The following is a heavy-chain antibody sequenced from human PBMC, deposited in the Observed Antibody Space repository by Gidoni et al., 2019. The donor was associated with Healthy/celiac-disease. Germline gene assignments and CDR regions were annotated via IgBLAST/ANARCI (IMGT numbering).Heavy chain of an antibody. CDR3: ARRIYSGSYDY. Sequence: EVQVGQSGAEVKKPGESLRISCKGAGSSFTSYWISWVRKMPGICLEWMGRIAPRDSYTNYSPSFKGHVTISADKSISTAYLQWSSLKASDTAMYYCARRIYSGSYDYWGQGTLVTVSS. D-gene: IGHD3-10*01. J-gene: IGHJ4*02. V-gene: IGHV5-10-1*03. CDR2: IAPRDSYT. CDR1: GSSFTSYW.